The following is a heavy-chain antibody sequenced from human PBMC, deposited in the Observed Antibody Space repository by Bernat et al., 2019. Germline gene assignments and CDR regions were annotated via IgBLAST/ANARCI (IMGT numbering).Heavy chain of an antibody. Sequence: EVQLVESGGGLVQFGGSLRLSCAASGFTFCHYWMTWVRQAPGRGLEWVANIKEDGSVKYYVDSVKGRFTVSRDKAKNSQYLQMNNLRAEDTAVYYCARIGYSSSSLDYWGQGTLVTVSS. CDR2: IKEDGSVK. J-gene: IGHJ4*02. CDR1: GFTFCHYW. CDR3: ARIGYSSSSLDY. V-gene: IGHV3-7*03. D-gene: IGHD6-6*01.